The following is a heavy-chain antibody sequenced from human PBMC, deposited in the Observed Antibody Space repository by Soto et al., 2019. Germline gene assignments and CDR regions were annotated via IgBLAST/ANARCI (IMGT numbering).Heavy chain of an antibody. J-gene: IGHJ6*02. D-gene: IGHD3-22*01. V-gene: IGHV4-59*01. Sequence: SETLSLTCTVSGGSISSYYWSWIRQPPGKGLEWIGYIYYSGSTNYNPSLKSRVTISVDTSKNQFSLKLSSVTAADTAVYYCARGTEYYYDSSGYWAQLNYYYYYGMDVWGQGTTVTVSS. CDR2: IYYSGST. CDR1: GGSISSYY. CDR3: ARGTEYYYDSSGYWAQLNYYYYYGMDV.